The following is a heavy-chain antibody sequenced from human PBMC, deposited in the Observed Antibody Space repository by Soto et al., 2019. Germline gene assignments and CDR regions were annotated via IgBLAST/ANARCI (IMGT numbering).Heavy chain of an antibody. CDR2: ISSSSSTI. J-gene: IGHJ6*02. CDR1: GFTFSSYS. CDR3: ARDVLRLEFEGYYYYGMDV. V-gene: IGHV3-48*01. D-gene: IGHD5-12*01. Sequence: EVQLVESGGGLVQPGGSLRLSCAASGFTFSSYSMNWVRQAPGKGLEWVSYISSSSSTIYYADSVKGRFTISRDNAKNSLYLQMNSLRAEDTAVYYCARDVLRLEFEGYYYYGMDVWGQGTTVTVSS.